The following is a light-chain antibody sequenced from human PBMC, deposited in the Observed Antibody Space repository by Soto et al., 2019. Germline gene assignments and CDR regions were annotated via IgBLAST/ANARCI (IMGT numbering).Light chain of an antibody. V-gene: IGKV1-5*01. Sequence: DIQMTQSPSTLSASVGDRVTITCRASQRISRSLAWYQQKTGKAPNLLIYDASSLEGVVPSRFSGSGFGTEFTLTISNLQPADFATSAFQQYSDFLISLGPGTTVDFK. CDR2: DAS. CDR3: QQYSDFLIS. J-gene: IGKJ3*01. CDR1: QRISRS.